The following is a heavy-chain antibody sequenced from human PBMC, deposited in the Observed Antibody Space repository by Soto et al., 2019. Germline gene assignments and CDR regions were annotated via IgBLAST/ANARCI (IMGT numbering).Heavy chain of an antibody. V-gene: IGHV1-46*01. Sequence: APVKVSCKASGYTFTSYYMHWVRQAPGQGLEWMGIINPSGGSTSYAQKFQGRVTMTRDTSTSTVYMELSSLRSEDTAVYYCAREPGAAAAGIYYYGMDVWGQGTTVTVS. CDR3: AREPGAAAAGIYYYGMDV. D-gene: IGHD6-13*01. J-gene: IGHJ6*02. CDR2: INPSGGST. CDR1: GYTFTSYY.